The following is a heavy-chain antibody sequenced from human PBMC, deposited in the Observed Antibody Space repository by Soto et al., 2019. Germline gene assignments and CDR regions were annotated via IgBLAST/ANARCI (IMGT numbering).Heavy chain of an antibody. Sequence: ASVKVSCKASGYTFTSYGISWVRQAPGQGLEWMGWISANNGNTNYAQKLQGRVTMTRDTSITTAYMELSRLRSDDTAVYYCGTSAGLDFLTGYVEDWGQGTLVTFSS. CDR1: GYTFTSYG. V-gene: IGHV1-18*01. D-gene: IGHD3-9*01. J-gene: IGHJ4*02. CDR2: ISANNGNT. CDR3: GTSAGLDFLTGYVED.